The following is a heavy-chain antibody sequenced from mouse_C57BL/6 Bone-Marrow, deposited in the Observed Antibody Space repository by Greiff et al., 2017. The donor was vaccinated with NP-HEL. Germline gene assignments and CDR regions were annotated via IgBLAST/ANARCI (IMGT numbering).Heavy chain of an antibody. CDR1: GIDFSRYW. CDR2: INPDSSTI. V-gene: IGHV4-1*01. Sequence: GIDFSRYWMSWVRRAPGKGLEWIGEINPDSSTINYAPSLKDKFIISRDNAKNTLYLQMSKVRSEDTALYYCARGGYYAPFAYWGQGTLVTVSA. CDR3: ARGGYYAPFAY. D-gene: IGHD1-1*01. J-gene: IGHJ3*01.